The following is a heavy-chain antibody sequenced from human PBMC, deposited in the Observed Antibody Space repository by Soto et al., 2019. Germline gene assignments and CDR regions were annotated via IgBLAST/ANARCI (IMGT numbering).Heavy chain of an antibody. CDR2: SRNKANSYTT. Sequence: EVQLVESGGNLVQPGGSLRLSCAASGFIFSDHYMDWVRQAPGKGLEWVGRSRNKANSYTTEYAASVKGRFTMSRDDSKNSMYLQMKSLKIEDTAVYYCSRVGNNGRNSFDNWGQGTLVTVSS. V-gene: IGHV3-72*01. D-gene: IGHD7-27*01. CDR1: GFIFSDHY. CDR3: SRVGNNGRNSFDN. J-gene: IGHJ4*02.